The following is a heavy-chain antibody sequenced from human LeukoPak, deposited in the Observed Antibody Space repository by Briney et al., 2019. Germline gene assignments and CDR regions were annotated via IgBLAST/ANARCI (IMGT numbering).Heavy chain of an antibody. V-gene: IGHV3-30*03. D-gene: IGHD6-19*01. CDR1: GFTFSSYG. CDR3: ARVPGIAVPGDFDY. CDR2: ISYDGSNK. J-gene: IGHJ4*02. Sequence: PGGSLRLSCAASGFTFSSYGMHWVRQAPGKGLEWVAVISYDGSNKYYADSVKGRFTISRDNSKNTLYLQMNSLRAEDTAVYYCARVPGIAVPGDFDYWGQGTLVTVSS.